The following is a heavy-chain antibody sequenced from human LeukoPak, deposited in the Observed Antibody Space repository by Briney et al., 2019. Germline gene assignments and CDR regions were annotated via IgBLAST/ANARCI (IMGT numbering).Heavy chain of an antibody. CDR1: GGSISSYY. Sequence: SETLSLTCTVSGGSISSYYWSWIRQPPGKGLEWIGYIYYSGSTNYNPSLKSRVTISVDTSKNQFSLKLSSVTAADTAVYFCATLVSTRYYFDYWGQGTLVTVSS. V-gene: IGHV4-59*08. CDR3: ATLVSTRYYFDY. J-gene: IGHJ4*02. D-gene: IGHD5/OR15-5a*01. CDR2: IYYSGST.